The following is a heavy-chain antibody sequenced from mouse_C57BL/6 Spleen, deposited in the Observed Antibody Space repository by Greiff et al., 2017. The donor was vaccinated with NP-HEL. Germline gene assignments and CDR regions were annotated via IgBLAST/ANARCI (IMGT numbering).Heavy chain of an antibody. CDR1: GYSITSGYY. V-gene: IGHV3-6*01. CDR2: ISYDGSN. CDR3: ARLDGKDWYFDV. Sequence: EVQLQQSGPGLVKPSQSLSLTCSVTGYSITSGYYWNWIRQFPGNKLEWMGYISYDGSNNSNPSLKNRISITRDTSKNQFFLKLNSVTTEDTATYYCARLDGKDWYFDVWGTGTTVTVSS. J-gene: IGHJ1*03. D-gene: IGHD2-1*01.